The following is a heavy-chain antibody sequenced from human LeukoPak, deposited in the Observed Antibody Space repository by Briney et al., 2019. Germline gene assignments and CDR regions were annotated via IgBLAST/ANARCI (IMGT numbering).Heavy chain of an antibody. Sequence: GGSLRLSCAASGFTFSSYGMHWVRQAPGKGLEWVSSISSSSSYIYYADSVKGRFTISRDNAKNSLYLQMNSLRAEDTAVYYCARLYDSSGYYYGYWGQGTLVTVSS. CDR1: GFTFSSYG. V-gene: IGHV3-21*01. CDR3: ARLYDSSGYYYGY. J-gene: IGHJ4*02. D-gene: IGHD3-22*01. CDR2: ISSSSSYI.